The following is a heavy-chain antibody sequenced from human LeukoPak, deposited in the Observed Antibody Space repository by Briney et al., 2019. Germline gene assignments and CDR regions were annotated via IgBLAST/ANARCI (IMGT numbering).Heavy chain of an antibody. CDR2: IIPILGIA. Sequence: SVKVSCKXSGGTFSSYTISWVRQAPGQGLEWMGRIIPILGIANYSQKFQGRVTITADKSTSTAYMELSSLRSEDTAVYYCASSIYYDFWSGYSNWFDPWGQGTLVTVSS. CDR3: ASSIYYDFWSGYSNWFDP. CDR1: GGTFSSYT. V-gene: IGHV1-69*02. J-gene: IGHJ5*02. D-gene: IGHD3-3*01.